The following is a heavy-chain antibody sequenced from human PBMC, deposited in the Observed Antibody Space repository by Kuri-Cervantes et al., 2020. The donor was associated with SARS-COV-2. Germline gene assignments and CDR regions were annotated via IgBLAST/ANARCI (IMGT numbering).Heavy chain of an antibody. V-gene: IGHV3-7*01. CDR3: ARGSGVVVAPGPGYWYFDL. Sequence: GGSLRLSCTASGFTFSSYWMSWVRQAPGRGLEWVANIKQDGSEKYYVDSVKGRFTISRDNAKNSLYLQMNSLRAEDTAVYYCARGSGVVVAPGPGYWYFDLWGRGTLVTVSS. CDR2: IKQDGSEK. CDR1: GFTFSSYW. D-gene: IGHD2-15*01. J-gene: IGHJ2*01.